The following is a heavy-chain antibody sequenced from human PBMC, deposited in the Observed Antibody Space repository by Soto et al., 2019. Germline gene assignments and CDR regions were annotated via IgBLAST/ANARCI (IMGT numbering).Heavy chain of an antibody. CDR3: ARPRGFGIFDAYDI. CDR1: GFSFSTYA. V-gene: IGHV3-23*01. J-gene: IGHJ3*02. D-gene: IGHD3-10*01. CDR2: IGGAVSGRGGGP. Sequence: EGLLLESGGGLVQPGGSLRLSCAASGFSFSTYAMSWVRQAPGKGLEWVSAIGGAVSGRGGGPYYADSVKGRFTISRDGSINALYLQMNGLRVDDTAVYYCARPRGFGIFDAYDIWGQGTMVTVSS.